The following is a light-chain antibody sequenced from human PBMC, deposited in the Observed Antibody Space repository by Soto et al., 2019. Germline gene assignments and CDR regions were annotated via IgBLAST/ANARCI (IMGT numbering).Light chain of an antibody. CDR3: QKYDSAPRT. Sequence: DIQMTQSPGSLSASVGDRVTITCRASQGISNYLAWYQQKPGKVPKLLIYAASTLQSGVPSRFSGSGSGTDVTLTISSLQPEDVATYYCQKYDSAPRTFGQGTNVEIQ. J-gene: IGKJ1*01. CDR1: QGISNY. V-gene: IGKV1-27*01. CDR2: AAS.